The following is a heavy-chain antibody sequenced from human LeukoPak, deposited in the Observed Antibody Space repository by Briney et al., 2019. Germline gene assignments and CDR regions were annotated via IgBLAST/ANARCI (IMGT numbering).Heavy chain of an antibody. V-gene: IGHV3-15*01. CDR3: ARDGGSYYGDYYYYGMDV. Sequence: GGSLRLSCAASGFTFSNAWMSWVRQAPGKGLEWVGRIKSKTDGGTTDYAAPVKGRFTISRDDSKNTLYLQMNSLKTEDTAVYYCARDGGSYYGDYYYYGMDVWGQGTTVTVSS. CDR2: IKSKTDGGTT. J-gene: IGHJ6*02. D-gene: IGHD1-26*01. CDR1: GFTFSNAW.